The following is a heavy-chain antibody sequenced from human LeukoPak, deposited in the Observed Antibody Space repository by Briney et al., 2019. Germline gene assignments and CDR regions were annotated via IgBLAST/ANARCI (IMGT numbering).Heavy chain of an antibody. CDR3: ERALPGEGSLDFDY. CDR1: GGSISSGSYY. CDR2: INASGGT. J-gene: IGHJ4*02. D-gene: IGHD3-16*01. Sequence: PSETLSLTCTVSGGSISSGSYYWSWIRQPAGKGPEWIGRINASGGTNYNPSLKSRATISVDTSVNQFSLRLNSVTAADTAVYYCERALPGEGSLDFDYWGQGTLVTVSS. V-gene: IGHV4-61*02.